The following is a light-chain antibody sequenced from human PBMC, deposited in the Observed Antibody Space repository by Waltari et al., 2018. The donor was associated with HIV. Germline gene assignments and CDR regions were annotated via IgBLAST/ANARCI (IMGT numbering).Light chain of an antibody. Sequence: SYELTQPSSVSVSPGQTARITCSGDGMAKRYVRWFQQKPGQAPVLVIYKDIERPSGIPGRFSGSSSGTTVTLTISGAQVEDEADYYCFSAADNNLGVFGGGTKVTVL. J-gene: IGLJ3*02. CDR1: GMAKRY. CDR3: FSAADNNLGV. CDR2: KDI. V-gene: IGLV3-27*01.